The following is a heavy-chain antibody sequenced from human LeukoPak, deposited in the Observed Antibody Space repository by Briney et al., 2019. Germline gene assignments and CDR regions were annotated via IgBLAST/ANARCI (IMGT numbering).Heavy chain of an antibody. V-gene: IGHV4-39*01. Sequence: SETLSLTCTVSGGSISSSSYYWGWIRQPPGKGLEWIGSIYYSGSTYYNPSLKSRVTISVDTSKNQFSLKLSSVTAADTAVYYCAGLTTSITMGTVGAFDIWGQGTMVTVSS. J-gene: IGHJ3*02. CDR3: AGLTTSITMGTVGAFDI. CDR2: IYYSGST. CDR1: GGSISSSSYY. D-gene: IGHD3-10*01.